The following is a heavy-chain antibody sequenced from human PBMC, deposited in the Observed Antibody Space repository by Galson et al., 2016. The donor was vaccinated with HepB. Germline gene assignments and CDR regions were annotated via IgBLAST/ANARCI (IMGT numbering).Heavy chain of an antibody. CDR1: GGSISSYY. Sequence: SETLSLTCTVYGGSISSYYWTWIRQPPGKGLEWIGYIYYSGSTNYNPSLKSRVTISVDTSKNQFSLKLSSATAADTAVYYCARRRNYYDSSGYYHDWFDPWGQGTLVTVSS. J-gene: IGHJ5*02. CDR3: ARRRNYYDSSGYYHDWFDP. CDR2: IYYSGST. V-gene: IGHV4-59*08. D-gene: IGHD3-22*01.